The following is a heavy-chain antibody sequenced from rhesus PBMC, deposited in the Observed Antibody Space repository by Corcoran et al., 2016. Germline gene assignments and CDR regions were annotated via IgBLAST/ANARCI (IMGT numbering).Heavy chain of an antibody. Sequence: EVQLVESGGGLVKHGGSLRLSCAVSGLTFSTYGMSWFCPAPEKGLEGFSYNSNGGTTTYYADAVKGRFTISRDNAKNTLSLQMNSLRPEDTAVYYCAKDGEFFWGRGVLVTVSS. D-gene: IGHD3-3*01. CDR2: NSNGGTTT. CDR3: AKDGEFF. V-gene: IGHV3S5*01. J-gene: IGHJ5-2*02. CDR1: GLTFSTYG.